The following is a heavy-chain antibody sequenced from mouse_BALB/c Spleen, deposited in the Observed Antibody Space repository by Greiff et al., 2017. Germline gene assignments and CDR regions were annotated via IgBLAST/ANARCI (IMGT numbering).Heavy chain of an antibody. CDR2: IWAGGST. Sequence: VQLQESGPGLVAPSQSLSITCTVSGFSLTSYGVHWVRQPPGKGLEWLGVIWAGGSTNYNSALMSRLSISKDNSKSQVFLKMNSLQTDDTAMYYCARKGYGKASFAYWGQGTLVTVSA. D-gene: IGHD2-1*01. CDR1: GFSLTSYG. J-gene: IGHJ3*01. CDR3: ARKGYGKASFAY. V-gene: IGHV2-9*02.